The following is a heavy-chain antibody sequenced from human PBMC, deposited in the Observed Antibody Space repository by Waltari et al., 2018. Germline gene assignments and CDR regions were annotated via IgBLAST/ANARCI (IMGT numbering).Heavy chain of an antibody. D-gene: IGHD5-12*01. CDR3: ARDSGNGYSGYEESGWFDP. CDR2: ST. V-gene: IGHV4-59*01. J-gene: IGHJ5*02. Sequence: STNYNPSLKSRVTISVDTSKNQFSLKLSSVTAADTAVYYCARDSGNGYSGYEESGWFDPWGQGTLVTVSS.